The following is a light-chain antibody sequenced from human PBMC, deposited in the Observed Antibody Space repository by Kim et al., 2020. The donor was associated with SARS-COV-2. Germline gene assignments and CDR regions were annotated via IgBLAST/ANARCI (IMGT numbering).Light chain of an antibody. Sequence: ASVGDRVTITCRANQGISNYLAWYQQEPGKVPKLLIYAASTLQSGVPSRFSGSGSGTDFTLTISSLQSEDVATYYCQKYNSDPWTFGQGTKVDIK. CDR1: QGISNY. V-gene: IGKV1-27*01. J-gene: IGKJ1*01. CDR3: QKYNSDPWT. CDR2: AAS.